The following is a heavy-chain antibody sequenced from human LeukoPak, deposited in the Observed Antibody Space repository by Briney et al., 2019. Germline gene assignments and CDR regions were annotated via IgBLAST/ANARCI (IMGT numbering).Heavy chain of an antibody. J-gene: IGHJ4*02. V-gene: IGHV1-3*01. CDR1: GYTFTSYA. CDR3: ARDQAIFGVVTPFDY. CDR2: INAGNGNT. D-gene: IGHD3-3*01. Sequence: GASVKVSCKASGYTFTSYAMHWVRQAPGQRLEWMGWINAGNGNTKYSQKFQGRVTITRDTSASTAYMELSSLRSEGTAVYYCARDQAIFGVVTPFDYWGQGTLVTVSS.